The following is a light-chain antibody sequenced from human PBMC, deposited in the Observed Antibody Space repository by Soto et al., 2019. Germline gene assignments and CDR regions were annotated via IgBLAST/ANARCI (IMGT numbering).Light chain of an antibody. J-gene: IGLJ2*01. CDR3: TSYTSSDTVI. CDR2: EVS. V-gene: IGLV2-8*01. Sequence: QSVLTQPPSASGSPGQSVTISCTGTSSDVGGYNYVSWYQQHPGKAPKLMIYEVSKRPSGVPDRFSGSKSDNTASLTVSGLQAEDEADYFCTSYTSSDTVIFGGGTKVTVL. CDR1: SSDVGGYNY.